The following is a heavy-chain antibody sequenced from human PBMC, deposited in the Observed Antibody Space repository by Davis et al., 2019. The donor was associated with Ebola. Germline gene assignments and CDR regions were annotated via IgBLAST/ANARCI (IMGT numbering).Heavy chain of an antibody. D-gene: IGHD4-11*01. Sequence: GESLKISCQGSGYSFTSYWIGWVRQLPGKGLEWMGIIYPGDSDTRYSPSFQGQVTISADKSISTAYLQWSSLKASDTAMYYCARPHSNYETYFDYWGQGTLVTVSS. CDR1: GYSFTSYW. J-gene: IGHJ4*02. CDR3: ARPHSNYETYFDY. V-gene: IGHV5-51*01. CDR2: IYPGDSDT.